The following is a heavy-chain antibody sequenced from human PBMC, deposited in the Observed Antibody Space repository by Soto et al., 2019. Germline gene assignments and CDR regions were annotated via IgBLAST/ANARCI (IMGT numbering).Heavy chain of an antibody. V-gene: IGHV3-23*01. CDR1: GFTFSSCA. D-gene: IGHD3-22*01. Sequence: GGSLRLSCAASGFTFSSCAMSWVRQAPGKGLEWVSAISASGGSTHYADSVKGRFTTSRDNSKNTLFLQMNSLRAEDTALYYCAKDPYYYPTSGPDQWGQGPLVTVAS. J-gene: IGHJ4*02. CDR2: ISASGGST. CDR3: AKDPYYYPTSGPDQ.